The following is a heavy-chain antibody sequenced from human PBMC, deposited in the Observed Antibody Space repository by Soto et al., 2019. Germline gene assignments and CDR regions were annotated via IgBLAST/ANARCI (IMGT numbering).Heavy chain of an antibody. J-gene: IGHJ6*02. CDR1: GGSISS. CDR2: IYYTGST. Sequence: PSETLSLTCTVSGGSISSWSWIRQPPGKGLEWIGYIYYTGSTNYNPSLKSRVTISVDTSKNQFSLRLSSVTAADAAVYYCAGSGYYHNSGMDVWGQGTTVTVSS. CDR3: AGSGYYHNSGMDV. V-gene: IGHV4-59*01. D-gene: IGHD3-22*01.